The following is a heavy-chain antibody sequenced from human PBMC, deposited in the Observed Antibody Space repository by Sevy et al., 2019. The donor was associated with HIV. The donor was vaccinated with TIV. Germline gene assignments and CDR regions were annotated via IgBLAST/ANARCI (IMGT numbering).Heavy chain of an antibody. CDR1: GGSVSGFR. J-gene: IGHJ6*02. D-gene: IGHD3-10*01. V-gene: IGHV4-4*07. CDR2: MYNSEKT. Sequence: SETLSLTCTVSGGSVSGFRWSWIRQSAGKGLEWIGRMYNSEKTYNPSLKSRVTMSVDTSRDQFSLKLSSVTAADTAVYYCARVIPEVIFYYGMDVWGQGTTVTVSS. CDR3: ARVIPEVIFYYGMDV.